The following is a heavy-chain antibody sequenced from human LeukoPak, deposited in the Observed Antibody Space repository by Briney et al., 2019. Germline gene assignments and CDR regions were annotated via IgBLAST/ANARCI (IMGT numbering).Heavy chain of an antibody. CDR3: ATGDDSGYYDYFDY. CDR1: GFTFSSSA. CDR2: IYTGGNT. D-gene: IGHD3-22*01. J-gene: IGHJ4*02. V-gene: IGHV3-23*05. Sequence: PGGSLRLSCAASGFTFSSSAMSWVRQAPGKGLEWVSTIYTGGNTYYAASVKGRFTISRDFSKNTVFLHMNSLRAEDTAMYYCATGDDSGYYDYFDYWGQGALVTVSS.